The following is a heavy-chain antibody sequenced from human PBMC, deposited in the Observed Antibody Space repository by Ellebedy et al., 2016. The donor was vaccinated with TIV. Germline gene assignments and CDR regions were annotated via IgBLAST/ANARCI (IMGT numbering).Heavy chain of an antibody. CDR2: IYYSGST. V-gene: IGHV4-39*01. Sequence: SETLSLTCTVSGGSISSSSYYWGWIRQPPGKGLEWIGSIYYSGSTYYNPSLKSRVTISVDTSKNQFSLKLSSVTAADTAVYYCARRGGSYLTYYFDYWGQGTLVTVSS. CDR1: GGSISSSSYY. J-gene: IGHJ4*02. CDR3: ARRGGSYLTYYFDY. D-gene: IGHD1-26*01.